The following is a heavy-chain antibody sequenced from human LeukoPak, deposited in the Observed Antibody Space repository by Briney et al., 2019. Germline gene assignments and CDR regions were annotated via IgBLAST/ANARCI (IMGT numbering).Heavy chain of an antibody. Sequence: PSETLSLTCTVSGGSISSHYWSWIRQPPGKGLEWIGYIYYSGSTNYNPSLKSRVTISVDTSKNQFSLRLSSVTAADTAVYYCARGLGSNYRDYHFGMDVWGQGTTVTVSS. D-gene: IGHD4-11*01. CDR1: GGSISSHY. V-gene: IGHV4-59*11. CDR2: IYYSGST. J-gene: IGHJ6*02. CDR3: ARGLGSNYRDYHFGMDV.